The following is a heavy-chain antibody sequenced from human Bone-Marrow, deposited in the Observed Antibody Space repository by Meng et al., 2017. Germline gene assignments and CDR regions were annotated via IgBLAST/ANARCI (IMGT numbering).Heavy chain of an antibody. V-gene: IGHV3-74*01. D-gene: IGHD3-10*01. Sequence: VQVVESGGGVVQPGRSLRLSCAASGFIVRAYWMHWVRQVPGKGLVWVSRISPDENTISHAGSVMGRFTISRDIAKNTLYLQMNSLRADDTALYYCVRDFGGDRDYWAQGILVTVSS. CDR1: GFIVRAYW. CDR2: ISPDENTI. J-gene: IGHJ4*02. CDR3: VRDFGGDRDY.